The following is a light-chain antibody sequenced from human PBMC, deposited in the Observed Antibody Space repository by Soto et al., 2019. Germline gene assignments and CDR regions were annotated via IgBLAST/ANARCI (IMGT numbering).Light chain of an antibody. J-gene: IGKJ4*01. CDR3: QEYNDWRPIT. CDR1: QSISTK. V-gene: IGKV3-15*01. Sequence: IAMTQSPATLSVSPGGRATLSCRASQSISTKLAWYQQKPGQAPRLLIYGASTRAPGIPVRFSGSGSGTEFTLTITSLQSEDFAVYYCQEYNDWRPITFGGGTKVEIK. CDR2: GAS.